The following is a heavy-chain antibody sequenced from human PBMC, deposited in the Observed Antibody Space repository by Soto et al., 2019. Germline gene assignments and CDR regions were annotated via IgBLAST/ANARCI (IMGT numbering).Heavy chain of an antibody. CDR1: GFTFSSYN. V-gene: IGHV3-48*01. CDR2: ISSSSTTL. J-gene: IGHJ4*02. CDR3: ARGVGYCSGGSCYLDS. D-gene: IGHD2-15*01. Sequence: EVQLVESGGGLVQPGGSLRLSCAASGFTFSSYNMNWVRQAPGKGLEWVSYISSSSTTLHYGDSVKGRFTISRDNAKNSLYLQMNSLRAEDTAVYYCARGVGYCSGGSCYLDSWGQGTLVTVSS.